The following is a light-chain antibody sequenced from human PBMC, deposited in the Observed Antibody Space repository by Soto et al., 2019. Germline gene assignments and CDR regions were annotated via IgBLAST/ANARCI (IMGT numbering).Light chain of an antibody. CDR1: QSISTN. CDR2: GAS. Sequence: EIVMTQSPATLSVSPGERATLSCRASQSISTNLAWYQQKPGQGPRLLIFGASTRAIGIPARFSGSGSGTDFTLTISSLQSEDFAVYYCQQYNNWPPLTFGGGTKVEIK. V-gene: IGKV3-15*01. J-gene: IGKJ4*01. CDR3: QQYNNWPPLT.